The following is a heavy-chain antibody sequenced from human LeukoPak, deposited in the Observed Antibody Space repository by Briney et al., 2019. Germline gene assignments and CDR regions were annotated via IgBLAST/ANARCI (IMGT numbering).Heavy chain of an antibody. CDR2: IYTSGST. D-gene: IGHD6-6*01. Sequence: SETLSLTCTVSGGSISTYYWNWIRQPAGKGLEWIGRIYTSGSTNYNPSLKSRVTMSVDTSKNQFSLKLSSVTAADTAVYYCARVRPSSSSSPFDYWGQGTLVTVSS. CDR3: ARVRPSSSSSPFDY. V-gene: IGHV4-4*07. CDR1: GGSISTYY. J-gene: IGHJ4*02.